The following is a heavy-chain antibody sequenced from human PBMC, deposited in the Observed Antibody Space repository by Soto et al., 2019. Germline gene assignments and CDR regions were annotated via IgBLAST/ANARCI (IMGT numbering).Heavy chain of an antibody. J-gene: IGHJ4*02. CDR1: GYSFTSYW. Sequence: GESLKISCKGSGYSFTSYWIGWVRQMPGKGLEWXXXXYPGXSXXXXXXSFQGQGTISADKSISTAYLQWSSLKASDTATYYCARQGWELPFDYWGQGTLVTV. V-gene: IGHV5-51*01. CDR2: XYPGXSXX. D-gene: IGHD1-26*01. CDR3: ARQGWELPFDY.